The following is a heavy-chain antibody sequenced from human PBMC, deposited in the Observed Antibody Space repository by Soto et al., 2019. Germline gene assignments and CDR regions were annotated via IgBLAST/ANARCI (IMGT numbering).Heavy chain of an antibody. V-gene: IGHV4-4*07. J-gene: IGHJ4*02. CDR1: GGSISSYY. CDR3: ERDGSGSRSDY. CDR2: IYTSGST. D-gene: IGHD3-10*01. Sequence: SETLSVTCTVSGGSISSYYWSWIRQPAGKGLEWIGRIYTSGSTNYNPSLKSRVTMSVYTSKNQFSLKLSSVTAADTAVYYFERDGSGSRSDYWGQGTLVTVSS.